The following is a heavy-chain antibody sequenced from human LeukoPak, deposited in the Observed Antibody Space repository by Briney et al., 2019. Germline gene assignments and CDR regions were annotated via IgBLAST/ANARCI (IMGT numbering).Heavy chain of an antibody. V-gene: IGHV3-23*01. Sequence: GGSLRLSCAASGFTFSSYAMTWVRQAPGKGLEWVSSIDANGAGTFYADSVKGRFSISRDNAKNTLGLQMNSLRAEDTAVYYCAKDEGYCSSTSCYTDYWGQGTLVTVSS. D-gene: IGHD2-2*02. CDR2: IDANGAGT. CDR3: AKDEGYCSSTSCYTDY. J-gene: IGHJ4*02. CDR1: GFTFSSYA.